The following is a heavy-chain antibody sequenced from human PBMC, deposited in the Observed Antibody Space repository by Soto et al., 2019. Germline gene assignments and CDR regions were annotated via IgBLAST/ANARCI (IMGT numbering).Heavy chain of an antibody. V-gene: IGHV1-8*02. CDR2: MNPGSGKT. J-gene: IGHJ5*02. Sequence: ASVKVSCKASGYTFISYDINWVRQATGQGLDWMGWMNPGSGKTGYANKFQGRVTMTRDASTSTAHLELSSLTSEDTAVYYCARMASAGTLNWFDPWGQGTLVTVSS. D-gene: IGHD6-13*01. CDR1: GYTFISYD. CDR3: ARMASAGTLNWFDP.